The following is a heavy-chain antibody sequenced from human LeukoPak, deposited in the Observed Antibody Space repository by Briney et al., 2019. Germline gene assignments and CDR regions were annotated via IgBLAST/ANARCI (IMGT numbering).Heavy chain of an antibody. J-gene: IGHJ4*02. CDR3: ARSFLGGWYYFDY. CDR2: INHSGST. V-gene: IGHV4-34*01. CDR1: GGSFSGYY. Sequence: SETLSLTCAVYGGSFSGYYWSWIRQPPGKGLEWIGEINHSGSTNYNPSLKSRVTMSVDTSKNQFSLKLSSVTAADTAVYYCARSFLGGWYYFDYWGQGTLVTVSS. D-gene: IGHD6-19*01.